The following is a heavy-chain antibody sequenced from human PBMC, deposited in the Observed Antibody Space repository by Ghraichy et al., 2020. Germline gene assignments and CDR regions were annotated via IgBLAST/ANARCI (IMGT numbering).Heavy chain of an antibody. CDR2: IYHSGRT. CDR3: ARGGYWTFDY. Sequence: SETLSLTCAVSGDSISSNQWWSWVRQPPGKGLEWIGEIYHSGRTNYNPSLKSRVTMSVDKSKNQFSLMLNSVTAADTAVYYCARGGYWTFDYWGQGTLVTVSS. J-gene: IGHJ4*02. V-gene: IGHV4-4*02. CDR1: GDSISSNQW. D-gene: IGHD1-1*01.